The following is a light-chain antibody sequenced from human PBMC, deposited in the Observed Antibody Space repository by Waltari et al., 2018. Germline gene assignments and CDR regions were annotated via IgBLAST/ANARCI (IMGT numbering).Light chain of an antibody. J-gene: IGKJ3*01. V-gene: IGKV3-15*01. Sequence: EIVMTQSPVTLSVSPGERATISCRASQSVSNNLAWYQQKPGQAPRLLIYGASPGASGIPARFSGSGSGTEFTLTISSLQSEDFAVYFCQQYNNWPPNTFGPGTKVDFK. CDR3: QQYNNWPPNT. CDR1: QSVSNN. CDR2: GAS.